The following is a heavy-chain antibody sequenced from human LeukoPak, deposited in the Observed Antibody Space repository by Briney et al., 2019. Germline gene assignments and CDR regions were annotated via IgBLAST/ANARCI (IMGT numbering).Heavy chain of an antibody. CDR1: GGSFSGYY. V-gene: IGHV4-34*01. CDR3: ARGGVISGSYRTYYYYYMDV. J-gene: IGHJ6*03. CDR2: INHSGST. D-gene: IGHD1-26*01. Sequence: SSETLSLTCAVYGGSFSGYYWSWIRQPPGKGLEWIGEINHSGSTNYNPSLKSRVTISVDTSKNQFSLKLSSVTAADTAVYYCARGGVISGSYRTYYYYYMDVWGKGTTVTVSS.